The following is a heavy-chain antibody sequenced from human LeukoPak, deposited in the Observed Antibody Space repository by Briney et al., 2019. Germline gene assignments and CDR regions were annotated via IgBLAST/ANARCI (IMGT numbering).Heavy chain of an antibody. CDR3: AAGVMYYFDY. D-gene: IGHD3-16*01. J-gene: IGHJ4*02. Sequence: GFLRLSCAASGFTFSSYAMSWVRQAPGKGLEWVSAISGSGGSTYYADSVKGRFTISRDNSKNTLYLQMNSLRAEDTAVYYCAAGVMYYFDYWGQGTLVTVSS. V-gene: IGHV3-23*01. CDR1: GFTFSSYA. CDR2: ISGSGGST.